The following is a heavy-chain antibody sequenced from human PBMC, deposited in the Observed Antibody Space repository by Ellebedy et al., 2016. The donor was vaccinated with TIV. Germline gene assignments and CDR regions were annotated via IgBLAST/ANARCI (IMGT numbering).Heavy chain of an antibody. CDR1: GYTFTSYY. V-gene: IGHV1-46*04. J-gene: IGHJ4*02. CDR2: INPRGGST. Sequence: AASVKVSCKASGYTFTSYYMHWVRQAPGQGLEWMGIINPRGGSTSYAQKLQGRVTMTRDTSTSTVYMELSRLRSDDTAVYYCAREEYSNFDYWGQGTLVTVSS. CDR3: AREEYSNFDY. D-gene: IGHD6-6*01.